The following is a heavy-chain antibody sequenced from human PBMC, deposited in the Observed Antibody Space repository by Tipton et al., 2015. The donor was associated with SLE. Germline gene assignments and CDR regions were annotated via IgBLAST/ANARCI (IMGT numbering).Heavy chain of an antibody. CDR1: AGSFSGYR. Sequence: TLSLTCSIYAGSFSGYRWSWIRQSPGKGLEWIGEVNYSGDTNYNPSLKSRVTISIDTSRNQLSLQVTSVTAADTAVYYCARGVAHDWDYGSFDVWGQGTMVTVSS. D-gene: IGHD4-17*01. CDR3: ARGVAHDWDYGSFDV. V-gene: IGHV4-34*01. J-gene: IGHJ3*01. CDR2: VNYSGDT.